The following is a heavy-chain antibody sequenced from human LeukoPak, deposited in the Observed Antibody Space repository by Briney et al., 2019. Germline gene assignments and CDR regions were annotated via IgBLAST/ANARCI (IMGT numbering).Heavy chain of an antibody. D-gene: IGHD3-3*01. CDR1: GFTFSSYG. CDR3: AKDIQSDDFWSGSTFDC. V-gene: IGHV3-23*01. J-gene: IGHJ4*02. Sequence: PGGALRLSCAASGFTFSSYGMSWVRQAPGKGLEWVSAISGSGGSTYYADSVKGRFTISRDNSKNTLYLQMNSLRAEDTAIYYCAKDIQSDDFWSGSTFDCWGQGTLVTVSS. CDR2: ISGSGGST.